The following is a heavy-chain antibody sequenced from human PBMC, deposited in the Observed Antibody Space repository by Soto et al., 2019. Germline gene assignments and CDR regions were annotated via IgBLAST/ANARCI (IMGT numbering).Heavy chain of an antibody. CDR2: INHSGST. CDR3: ASVFYGSGSYAYYYYMDV. D-gene: IGHD3-10*01. V-gene: IGHV4-34*01. Sequence: SETLSLTCAVDGGSFSGYYWSWIRQPPGKGLEWIGEINHSGSTNYNPSHKSRVTISVDTSKNQFSLKLSSVSAADTAVYYCASVFYGSGSYAYYYYMDVWGKGTTVTVSS. J-gene: IGHJ6*03. CDR1: GGSFSGYY.